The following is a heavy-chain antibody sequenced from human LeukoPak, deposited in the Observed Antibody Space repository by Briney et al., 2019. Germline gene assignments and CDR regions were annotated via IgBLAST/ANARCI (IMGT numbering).Heavy chain of an antibody. CDR2: ISYDGTSK. Sequence: PGGSLRLSCAASGFTFTSYDMPWVRQAPGKGLEWVAVISYDGTSKSSADSVQGRFTISRDNSKNTLYSQMNSLRAEDTAVYYCAKAPYSGSPYYFDYWGQGTLVTVSS. V-gene: IGHV3-30*18. CDR1: GFTFTSYD. J-gene: IGHJ4*02. D-gene: IGHD1-26*01. CDR3: AKAPYSGSPYYFDY.